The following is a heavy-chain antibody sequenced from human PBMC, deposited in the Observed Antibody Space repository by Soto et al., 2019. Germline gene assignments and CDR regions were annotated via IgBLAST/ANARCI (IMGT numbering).Heavy chain of an antibody. CDR3: ARERIAAAVNWFDP. CDR2: IYYSGST. D-gene: IGHD6-13*01. CDR1: GGSISSGDYY. V-gene: IGHV4-61*08. Sequence: PSETLSLTCTVSGGSISSGDYYWSWIRQPPGKGLEWIGYIYYSGSTNYNPSLKSRVTISVDTSKNQFSLKLSSVTAADTAVYYCARERIAAAVNWFDPWGQGTLVTVSS. J-gene: IGHJ5*02.